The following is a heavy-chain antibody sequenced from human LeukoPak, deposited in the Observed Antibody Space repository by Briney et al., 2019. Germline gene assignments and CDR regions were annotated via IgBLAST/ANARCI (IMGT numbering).Heavy chain of an antibody. CDR1: GFTFSSYA. CDR3: AKDEIPYSSSSPFGY. CDR2: ISGSSGST. V-gene: IGHV3-23*01. Sequence: PGGSLRLSCAASGFTFSSYAMSWVRQAPGKGLEWVSLISGSSGSTYYADSVKGRFTISRDNSKNTLYLQMNSLRAEDTAVYYCAKDEIPYSSSSPFGYWGQGTLVPVSS. J-gene: IGHJ4*02. D-gene: IGHD6-6*01.